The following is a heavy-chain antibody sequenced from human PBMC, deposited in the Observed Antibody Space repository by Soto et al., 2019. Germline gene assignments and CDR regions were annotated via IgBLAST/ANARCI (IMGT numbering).Heavy chain of an antibody. J-gene: IGHJ4*02. Sequence: GGSLRLSCAASGFTFSSYAMHWVRQAPGKGLEWVAVISYDGSNKYYADSVKGRFTISRDNSKNTLYLQMNSLRAEDTAVCYCASGYFDWLFLMGYWGQGTLVTVSS. V-gene: IGHV3-30-3*01. CDR3: ASGYFDWLFLMGY. D-gene: IGHD3-9*01. CDR2: ISYDGSNK. CDR1: GFTFSSYA.